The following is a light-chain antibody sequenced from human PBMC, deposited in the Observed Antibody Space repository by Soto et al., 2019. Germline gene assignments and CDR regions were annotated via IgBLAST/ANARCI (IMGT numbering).Light chain of an antibody. CDR3: QSYDSSLSGWL. Sequence: QSVLTQPPSLSGAPGQRVTISCTGSSSKIGAGYNVHWYQQVPGTAPKLLIYGDSNRPSGVPDRFSGSKSGTSASLAITGLQAEDEADYYCQSYDSSLSGWLFGGGTKLTVL. V-gene: IGLV1-40*01. CDR2: GDS. CDR1: SSKIGAGYN. J-gene: IGLJ3*02.